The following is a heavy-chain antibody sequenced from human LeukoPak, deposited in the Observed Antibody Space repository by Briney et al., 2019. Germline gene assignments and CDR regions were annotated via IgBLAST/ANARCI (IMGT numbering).Heavy chain of an antibody. CDR2: IYYSGST. CDR1: GGSFSGYY. CDR3: ARRGRHYYGSGSYYNYYYYMDV. D-gene: IGHD3-10*01. V-gene: IGHV4-34*01. J-gene: IGHJ6*03. Sequence: SETLSLTCAVYGGSFSGYYWGWIRQPPGKGLEWIGSIYYSGSTYYNPSLKSRVTMSVDTSKNQFSLKLSSVTAADTAVYYCARRGRHYYGSGSYYNYYYYMDVWGKGTTVTISS.